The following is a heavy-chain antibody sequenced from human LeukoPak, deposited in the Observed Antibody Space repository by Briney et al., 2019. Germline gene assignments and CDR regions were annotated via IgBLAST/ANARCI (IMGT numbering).Heavy chain of an antibody. CDR1: GGTFSSYA. V-gene: IGHV1-69*13. CDR3: AREMRDGYNFGLFDY. J-gene: IGHJ4*02. CDR2: IIPIFGTA. D-gene: IGHD5-24*01. Sequence: ASVKVSCTASGGTFSSYAISWVRQAPGQGLEWMGGIIPIFGTANYAQKFQGRVTITADESTSTAYMELSSLRSEDTAVYYCAREMRDGYNFGLFDYWGQGTLVTVSS.